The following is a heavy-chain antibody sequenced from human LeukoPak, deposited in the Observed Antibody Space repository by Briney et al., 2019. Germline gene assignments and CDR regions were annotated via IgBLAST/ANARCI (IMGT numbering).Heavy chain of an antibody. V-gene: IGHV4-4*02. D-gene: IGHD5-12*01. CDR1: GGSISSRNW. CDR3: AGDGRGYDRPYYFDY. Sequence: PSGTLSLTCALSGGSISSRNWWSWVRQPPGKGLEWIGEIFHSGSTNYNPSLKSRVTMSVDKSKNQFSLKMTSVTAADSAVYYYAGDGRGYDRPYYFDYWGQGTLVTVSS. J-gene: IGHJ4*02. CDR2: IFHSGST.